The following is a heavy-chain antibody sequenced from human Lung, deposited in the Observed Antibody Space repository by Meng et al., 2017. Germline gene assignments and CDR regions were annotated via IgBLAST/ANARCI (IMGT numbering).Heavy chain of an antibody. J-gene: IGHJ4*02. CDR2: INHSGST. CDR1: GGSFSDYY. CDR3: ARGPTTMAHDFDY. Sequence: QGTLQKWGAGLLKPSETLSLTCVVSGGSFSDYYWSWIRRPPGKGLEWIGEINHSGSTNYNLSLESRATISVDTSQNNLSLKLSSVTAADSAVYYCARGPTTMAHDFDYWGQGTLVTVSS. V-gene: IGHV4-34*01. D-gene: IGHD4-11*01.